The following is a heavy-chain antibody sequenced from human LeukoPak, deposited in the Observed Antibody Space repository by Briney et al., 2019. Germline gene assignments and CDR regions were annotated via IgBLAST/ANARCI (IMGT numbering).Heavy chain of an antibody. CDR3: AKDDGIAVAGD. CDR1: GFTFSNYG. J-gene: IGHJ4*02. D-gene: IGHD6-19*01. V-gene: IGHV3-30*18. CDR2: ITYDGNNK. Sequence: PGGSLRLSCAASGFTFSNYGMHWARQAPGKGLEWVADITYDGNNKNYADSVKGRFTISRDISKNTLFLQMNSLRIEDTAVYYCAKDDGIAVAGDWGQGTLVTVSS.